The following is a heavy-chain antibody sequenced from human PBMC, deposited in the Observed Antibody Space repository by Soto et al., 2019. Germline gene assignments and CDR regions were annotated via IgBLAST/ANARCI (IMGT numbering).Heavy chain of an antibody. V-gene: IGHV3-33*01. CDR2: IWYDGSNK. CDR1: GFTFSSYG. J-gene: IGHJ6*02. CDR3: ARSGIAVAEPYYGMDV. Sequence: GGSLRLSCAASGFTFSSYGMHWVRQAPGKGLEWVAVIWYDGSNKYYADSVKGRFTISRDNSKNTLYLQMNSLRAEDTAVYYCARSGIAVAEPYYGMDVWGQGTTVTVSS. D-gene: IGHD6-19*01.